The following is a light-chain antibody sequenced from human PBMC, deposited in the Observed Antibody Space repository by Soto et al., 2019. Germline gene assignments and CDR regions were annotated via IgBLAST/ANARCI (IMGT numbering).Light chain of an antibody. J-gene: IGLJ1*01. CDR2: EVS. CDR1: SSDVGGYDY. Sequence: QSALTQPASVSGSPGQSITISCTGTSSDVGGYDYVSWYQQHPGKAPKLMIYEVSNRPSGVSNRFSGSKSGNTASLTISGLQAEDEADYYCSSYTSSSTPYVFGTGTKATVL. V-gene: IGLV2-14*01. CDR3: SSYTSSSTPYV.